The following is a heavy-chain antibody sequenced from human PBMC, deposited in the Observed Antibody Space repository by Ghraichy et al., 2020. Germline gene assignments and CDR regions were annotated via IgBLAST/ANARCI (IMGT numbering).Heavy chain of an antibody. J-gene: IGHJ4*02. D-gene: IGHD5-18*01. CDR3: ARHSRVYSYGPGDY. V-gene: IGHV3-30-3*01. Sequence: GSLRLSCAASGFTFRSYAMYWVRQAPGKGLEWVAVVSYDAVHKYYADSVKGRFTISRDNAQNTLYLQMTSLRPEDTAVYFCARHSRVYSYGPGDYWGQGTLVTVSS. CDR1: GFTFRSYA. CDR2: VSYDAVHK.